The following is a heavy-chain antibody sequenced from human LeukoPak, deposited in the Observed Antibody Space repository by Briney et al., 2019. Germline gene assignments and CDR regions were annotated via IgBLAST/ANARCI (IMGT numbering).Heavy chain of an antibody. Sequence: ASVKVSCKASGSTFTGFYMHWVRQAPGHGLEWIRWINPNSGGTNYAQKFLCRVTMTSAASMNRAHNVLRSLRSEETAGLYFAVAHLIAAPGYNWFDPWGQGTLVTVSS. D-gene: IGHD6-13*01. CDR1: GSTFTGFY. CDR2: INPNSGGT. CDR3: AVAHLIAAPGYNWFDP. J-gene: IGHJ5*02. V-gene: IGHV1-2*02.